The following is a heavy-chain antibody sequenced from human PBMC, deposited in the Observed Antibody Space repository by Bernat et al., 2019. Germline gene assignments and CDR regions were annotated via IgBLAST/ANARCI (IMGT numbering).Heavy chain of an antibody. CDR2: IYYSGST. D-gene: IGHD4-17*01. J-gene: IGHJ3*02. Sequence: QLQLQASGPGLVKPSETLSLTCTVSGGSISSSSYYWGWIRQPPGKGLEWIGSIYYSGSTYYNPSLKSRVTISGDTSKNQVYVKLSSVTAADTAVYNCAPRDYVYAFEIWGEGTMVTVSS. CDR1: GGSISSSSYY. CDR3: APRDYVYAFEI. V-gene: IGHV4-39*01.